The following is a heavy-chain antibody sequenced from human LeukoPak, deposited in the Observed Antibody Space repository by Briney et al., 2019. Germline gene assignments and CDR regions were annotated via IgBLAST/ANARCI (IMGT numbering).Heavy chain of an antibody. V-gene: IGHV1-2*02. CDR3: ARDIYYDSSGYYYGEDDAFDI. CDR2: IKPNTGGT. CDR1: GYTFTGYY. D-gene: IGHD3-22*01. J-gene: IGHJ3*02. Sequence: GASVKVSCKASGYTFTGYYIHWVRQAPGHGLEWMGWIKPNTGGTNYAQKLQGRVTMTTDTSTSTAYMELRSLRSDDTAVYYCARDIYYDSSGYYYGEDDAFDIWGQGTMVTVSS.